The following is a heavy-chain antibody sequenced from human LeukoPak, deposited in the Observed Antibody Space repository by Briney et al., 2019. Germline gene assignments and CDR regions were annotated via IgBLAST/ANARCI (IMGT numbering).Heavy chain of an antibody. CDR2: IYYSGST. CDR1: GGSIGSYY. Sequence: VKPSETLSLPCTVSGGSIGSYYWSWIRQPPGKGLEWIGYIYYSGSTNYNPSLKSRVTISVDTSKNQFSLKLSSVTAADTAVYYCARHHTRAVVVALVDYWGQGTLVTVSS. D-gene: IGHD3-22*01. V-gene: IGHV4-59*08. CDR3: ARHHTRAVVVALVDY. J-gene: IGHJ4*02.